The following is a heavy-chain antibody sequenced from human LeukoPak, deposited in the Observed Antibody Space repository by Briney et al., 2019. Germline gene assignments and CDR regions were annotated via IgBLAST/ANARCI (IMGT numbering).Heavy chain of an antibody. V-gene: IGHV3-74*01. D-gene: IGHD3-22*01. CDR1: GFTFSTYW. Sequence: PGGSLRLSCAASGFTFSTYWMHWVRQAPGKGLVWVSRINSDGSRISYADSVKGRFTISRDNAKNTLYLQMNSLRAEDTAVYYCARGGADYYDTSFDPWGQGTLVTVSS. J-gene: IGHJ5*02. CDR3: ARGGADYYDTSFDP. CDR2: INSDGSRI.